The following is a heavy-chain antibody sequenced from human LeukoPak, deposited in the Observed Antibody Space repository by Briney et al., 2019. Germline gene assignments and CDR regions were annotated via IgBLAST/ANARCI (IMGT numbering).Heavy chain of an antibody. J-gene: IGHJ5*02. Sequence: GGSLRLSCAASGFIVNSYAMSWVRQAPGKGLAWVSLIYSDGVTQYADSVKGRFTISRDNSRNTLYLQMNSLRDEDTAVYFCARDRAEGKTWVEFDPWGQGTLVTVSS. CDR3: ARDRAEGKTWVEFDP. CDR2: IYSDGVT. CDR1: GFIVNSYA. V-gene: IGHV3-66*02.